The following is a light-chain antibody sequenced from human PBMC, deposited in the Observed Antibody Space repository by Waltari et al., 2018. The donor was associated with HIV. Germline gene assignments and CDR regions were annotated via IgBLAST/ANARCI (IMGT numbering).Light chain of an antibody. Sequence: SHELTQPPSVSVSPGQPASITCSGDYLGDKYASWYQQKPGQSPVLVIYQDDKRPSGIPERFSGSNSGNTATLTITGTQAMDEADYYCQAWDSSTVLFGGGTKLTVL. CDR2: QDD. CDR3: QAWDSSTVL. CDR1: YLGDKY. V-gene: IGLV3-1*01. J-gene: IGLJ2*01.